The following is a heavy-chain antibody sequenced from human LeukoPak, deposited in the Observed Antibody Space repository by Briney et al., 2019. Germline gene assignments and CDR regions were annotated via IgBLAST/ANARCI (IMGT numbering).Heavy chain of an antibody. V-gene: IGHV3-11*01. D-gene: IGHD3-9*01. J-gene: IGHJ4*02. CDR2: ISSSGSTI. CDR3: AKPKGVYDILTGFDY. CDR1: GFTFSDYY. Sequence: PGGSLRLSCAASGFTFSDYYMSWIRQAPGKGLEWVSYISSSGSTIYYADSVKGRFTISRDNAKNSLYLQMNSLRAEDTAVYYCAKPKGVYDILTGFDYWGQGTLVTVSS.